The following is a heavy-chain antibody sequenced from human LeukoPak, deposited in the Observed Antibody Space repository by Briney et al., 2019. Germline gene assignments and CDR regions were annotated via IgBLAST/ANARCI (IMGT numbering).Heavy chain of an antibody. Sequence: GASVTVSCTASGYTFTTFEISWVRQAPGQGLEWMGWVNPNSGDTGYAQQIQGRVNLTRNTAIATAYMELSSLKSEDTAVYYCARVDTGLTYWGQGTLIIVSS. CDR3: ARVDTGLTY. J-gene: IGHJ4*02. CDR1: GYTFTTFE. CDR2: VNPNSGDT. V-gene: IGHV1-8*02. D-gene: IGHD2-8*02.